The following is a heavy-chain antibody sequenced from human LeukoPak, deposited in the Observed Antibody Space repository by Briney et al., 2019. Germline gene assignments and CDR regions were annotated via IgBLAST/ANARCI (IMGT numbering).Heavy chain of an antibody. CDR3: ARGGGLDV. CDR1: GFTFSSYW. D-gene: IGHD3-16*01. CDR2: INHNGNVN. J-gene: IGHJ6*02. Sequence: GGSLRLSCAASGFTFSSYWLNWARQAPGKGLEWVASINHNGNVNYYVDSVKGRFTISRDNAKNSLYLQMSNLRAEDTAVYFCARGGGLDVWGQGATVTVSS. V-gene: IGHV3-7*03.